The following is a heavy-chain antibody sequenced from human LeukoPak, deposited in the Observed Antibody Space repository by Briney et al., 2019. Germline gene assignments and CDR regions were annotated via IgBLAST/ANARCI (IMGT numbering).Heavy chain of an antibody. D-gene: IGHD3-22*01. CDR1: GFTFSSYW. Sequence: GGSLRLSRAASGFTFSSYWMSWVRQAPGKGLEWVANIKQDGSEKYYVDSVNARFTISRDNAKNSLYLQMNSLRAEDTAVYYCARSGYYYDSSGTYSDYWGQGALGTVSS. CDR3: ARSGYYYDSSGTYSDY. V-gene: IGHV3-7*01. CDR2: IKQDGSEK. J-gene: IGHJ4*02.